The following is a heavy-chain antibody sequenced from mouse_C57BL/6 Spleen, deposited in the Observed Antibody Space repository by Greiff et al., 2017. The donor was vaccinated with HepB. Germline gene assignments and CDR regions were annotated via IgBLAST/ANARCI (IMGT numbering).Heavy chain of an antibody. CDR2: IDPSDSYT. D-gene: IGHD2-4*01. Sequence: QVQLQQPGAELVMPGASVKLSCKASGYTFTSYWMHWVKQRPGQGLEWIGEIDPSDSYTNYNQKFKGKSTLTVDKSSSTAYMQLSSLTSEDSAVYYCARREITKRGYYAMDYWGQGTSVTVSS. CDR3: ARREITKRGYYAMDY. J-gene: IGHJ4*01. CDR1: GYTFTSYW. V-gene: IGHV1-69*01.